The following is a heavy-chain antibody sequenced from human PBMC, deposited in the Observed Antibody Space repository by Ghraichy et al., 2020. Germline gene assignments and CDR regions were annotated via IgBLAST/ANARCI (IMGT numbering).Heavy chain of an antibody. CDR1: GFTFSSYA. D-gene: IGHD3-9*01. J-gene: IGHJ4*02. Sequence: GGSLRLSCAASGFTFSSYAMSWVRQAPGKGLEWVSAISGSGGSTYYADSVKGRFTISRDNSKNTLYLQMNSLRAEDTAVYYCAKVCLRYFDWLAGDFDYWGQGTLVTVSS. CDR2: ISGSGGST. CDR3: AKVCLRYFDWLAGDFDY. V-gene: IGHV3-23*01.